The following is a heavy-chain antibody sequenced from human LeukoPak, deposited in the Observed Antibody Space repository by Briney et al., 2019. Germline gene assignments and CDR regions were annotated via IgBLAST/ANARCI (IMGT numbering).Heavy chain of an antibody. CDR2: IWSDGSNK. CDR1: GFTFSGYG. V-gene: IGHV3-33*01. D-gene: IGHD3-10*01. Sequence: GGSLRLSCATSGFTFSGYGMHWVRQAPGKGLEWVTVIWSDGSNKYYADSVKGRFTISRDNSKNTLYLQMNSLKTEDTAVYYCTTITMVRETEAPFDYWGQGTLVTVSS. CDR3: TTITMVRETEAPFDY. J-gene: IGHJ4*02.